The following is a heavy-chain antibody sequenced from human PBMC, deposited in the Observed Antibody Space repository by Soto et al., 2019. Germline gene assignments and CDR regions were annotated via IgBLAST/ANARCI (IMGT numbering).Heavy chain of an antibody. V-gene: IGHV4-30-2*01. CDR2: MYHIGTT. CDR3: AKGINYYDSSGDSWFDP. Sequence: SETLSLTCTVSGGPINSGRYSWPWIQHPPGAGLEWIGHMYHIGTTYYNPSLKSRVTMSADTSKNQFSLKLSSVTAADTAIYYCAKGINYYDSSGDSWFDPWGQGTLVTVS. CDR1: GGPINSGRYS. D-gene: IGHD3-22*01. J-gene: IGHJ5*02.